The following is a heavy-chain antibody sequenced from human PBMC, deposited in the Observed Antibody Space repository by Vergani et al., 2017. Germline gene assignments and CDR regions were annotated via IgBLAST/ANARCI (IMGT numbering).Heavy chain of an antibody. CDR3: AKQYFVSGNYLFDY. J-gene: IGHJ4*02. CDR1: EFTFSNYA. CDR2: ISGRGMSA. D-gene: IGHD3-9*01. V-gene: IGHV3-23*01. Sequence: EVQLLESGGGLVQPGGSLRLTCAASEFTFSNYAMNWVRQASGKGLEWVSGISGRGMSAYYTNSVKGRFTISRDNSKNMLFLQMNNLRTEDTAIYYCAKQYFVSGNYLFDYGGKGTLFTVSS.